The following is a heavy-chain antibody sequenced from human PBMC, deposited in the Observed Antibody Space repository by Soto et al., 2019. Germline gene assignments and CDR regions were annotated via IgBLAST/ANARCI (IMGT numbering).Heavy chain of an antibody. CDR2: ITSEANGGTT. J-gene: IGHJ4*02. Sequence: GSLRLSCAGSGFTLTDYTMIWVRQAPGKGLDWVGLITSEANGGTTHYAASVHGGFIISRYDSTGIAFLQMNNLKSEVTAVYYWTGVEKFDHWGQGALATVSS. V-gene: IGHV3-49*04. CDR1: GFTLTDYT. CDR3: TGVEKFDH.